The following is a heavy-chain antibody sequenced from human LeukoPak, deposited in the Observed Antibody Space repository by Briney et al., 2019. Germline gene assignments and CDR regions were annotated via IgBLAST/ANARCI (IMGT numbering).Heavy chain of an antibody. CDR3: ARLDLRRGNAFDI. CDR1: GGSFSGYY. J-gene: IGHJ3*02. V-gene: IGHV4-34*01. CDR2: INHSGST. Sequence: SETLSLTCAVYGGSFSGYYWSWIRQPPGKGLEWIGEINHSGSTNYNPSLKSRVTISVDTSKNQFSLKLSSVTAADTAVYYCARLDLRRGNAFDIWGQGTMVTVSS. D-gene: IGHD1-7*01.